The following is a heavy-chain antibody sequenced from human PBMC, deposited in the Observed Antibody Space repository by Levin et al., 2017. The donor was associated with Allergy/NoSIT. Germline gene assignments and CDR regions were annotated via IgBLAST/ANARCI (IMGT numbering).Heavy chain of an antibody. V-gene: IGHV3-30*04. CDR3: ARDGALDTEGSSFDY. CDR2: ISFDGTNK. J-gene: IGHJ4*02. Sequence: AGGSLRLSCAASGFNFRAYAMHWVRQAPGKGLEWLAIISFDGTNKYSADSVKGRFTVSRDNSNNTLHLEMHGLRTTDTAVYDCARDGALDTEGSSFDYWGRGTQVTVSS. CDR1: GFNFRAYA. D-gene: IGHD1-1*01.